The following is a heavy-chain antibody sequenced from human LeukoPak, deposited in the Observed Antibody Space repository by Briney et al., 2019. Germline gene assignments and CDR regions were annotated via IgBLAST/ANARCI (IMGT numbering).Heavy chain of an antibody. J-gene: IGHJ4*02. D-gene: IGHD2-8*01. V-gene: IGHV3-74*01. CDR2: INSDASTI. CDR3: AREDCTIGAVCSSLLDH. Sequence: GGSLRLSCAASGLTFSSDWMHWVRQVTGKGLVWVSRINSDASTINYADSVKGRFTISRDNAKNTLYLQMNNLRAEDTAVYYCAREDCTIGAVCSSLLDHWGRGTLFTVSS. CDR1: GLTFSSDW.